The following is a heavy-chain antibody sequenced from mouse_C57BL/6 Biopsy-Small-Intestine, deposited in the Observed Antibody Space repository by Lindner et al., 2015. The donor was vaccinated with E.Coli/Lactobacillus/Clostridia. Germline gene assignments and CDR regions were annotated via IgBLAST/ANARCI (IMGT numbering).Heavy chain of an antibody. Sequence: EVQLQESGGGLVQPKGSLKLSCAASGFSFNTYAMNWVRQAPGKGLEWVARIRSKSNNYATYCADSVKDRFTISRDDSESMLYLQMNNLQTEDTAVYYCVRRGSTTVGYAMDYWGQGTSVTVSS. J-gene: IGHJ4*01. CDR1: GFSFNTYA. CDR2: IRSKSNNYAT. D-gene: IGHD1-1*01. V-gene: IGHV10-1*01. CDR3: VRRGSTTVGYAMDY.